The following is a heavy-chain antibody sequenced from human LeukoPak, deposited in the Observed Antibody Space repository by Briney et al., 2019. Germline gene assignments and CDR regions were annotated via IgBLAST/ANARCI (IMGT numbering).Heavy chain of an antibody. Sequence: GGPLRLPCAASGFILSTYWMSGVRGAPGRGLEGVANIKEDGGEKYCVDSVEGRFTISRHNAKSFLFLQMDSLRPADTAVYYCARDQGVAAAGTVGNFDYWGRGTLVTVSS. CDR2: IKEDGGEK. J-gene: IGHJ4*02. V-gene: IGHV3-7*01. CDR1: GFILSTYW. D-gene: IGHD6-13*01. CDR3: ARDQGVAAAGTVGNFDY.